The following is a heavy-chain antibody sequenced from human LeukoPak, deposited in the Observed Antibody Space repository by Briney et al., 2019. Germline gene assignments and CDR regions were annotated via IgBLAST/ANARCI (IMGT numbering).Heavy chain of an antibody. J-gene: IGHJ4*02. D-gene: IGHD3-22*01. CDR2: ISAYNGNT. CDR3: AAVDYYDSRGSPLDY. V-gene: IGHV1-18*01. Sequence: GASVKVSCKASGYTFTSYGISWVRQAPGQGLEWMGWISAYNGNTNYAQKLQGRVTMTTDTSTSTAYMELRSLRSDDTAVYYCAAVDYYDSRGSPLDYWGQGTLVTVSS. CDR1: GYTFTSYG.